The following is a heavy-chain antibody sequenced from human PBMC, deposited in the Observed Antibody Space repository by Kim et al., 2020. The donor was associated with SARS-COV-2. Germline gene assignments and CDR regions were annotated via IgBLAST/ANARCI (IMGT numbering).Heavy chain of an antibody. Sequence: GESLKISCKGSGYSFTSYWIGWVRQMPGKGLEWMGIIYPGDSDTSYSPSFQGQVTISADKSISTAYLQWSSLKASDTAMYYCARHAYTYGPFTDYYYGMDVWGQGTTVTVSS. J-gene: IGHJ6*02. CDR1: GYSFTSYW. CDR3: ARHAYTYGPFTDYYYGMDV. V-gene: IGHV5-51*01. CDR2: IYPGDSDT. D-gene: IGHD3-16*01.